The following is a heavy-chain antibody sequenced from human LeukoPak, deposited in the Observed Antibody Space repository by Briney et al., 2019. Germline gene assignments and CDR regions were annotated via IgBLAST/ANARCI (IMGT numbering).Heavy chain of an antibody. Sequence: GGSLRHSCAASGFTFSNYSMDWVRQAPGKGLEWVSYITSSSTVYYAGSVKGRFTISRDNVKNSLFLQMNSLRAEDTAVYYCARDYCSGPKCYFDYWGQGALVTVSS. CDR1: GFTFSNYS. J-gene: IGHJ4*02. D-gene: IGHD2-15*01. CDR3: ARDYCSGPKCYFDY. CDR2: ITSSSTV. V-gene: IGHV3-48*04.